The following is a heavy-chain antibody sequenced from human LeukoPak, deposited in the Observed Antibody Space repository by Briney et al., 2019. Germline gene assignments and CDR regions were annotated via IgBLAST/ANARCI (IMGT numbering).Heavy chain of an antibody. V-gene: IGHV4-34*01. Sequence: SETLSLTCAVYGGSFSGYYWSWIRQPPGKGLEWIGEINHSGSTNYNPSLKSRVTISVDTSKNQFSLKLSSVTAADTAVYYCARRGIVVVPAAMRWVWFDPWGQGTLVTVSS. CDR1: GGSFSGYY. D-gene: IGHD2-2*01. J-gene: IGHJ5*02. CDR3: ARRGIVVVPAAMRWVWFDP. CDR2: INHSGST.